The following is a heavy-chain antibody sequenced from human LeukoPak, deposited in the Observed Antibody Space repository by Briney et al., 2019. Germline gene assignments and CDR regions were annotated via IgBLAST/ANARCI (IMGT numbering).Heavy chain of an antibody. D-gene: IGHD5-24*01. Sequence: SETLSLTCTVSGGSISPYYWSWIRQPPGKGLEWIGYIYYSGSTSYNPALESRVTISVDTSKNQFSLKLSSVTAADTAVYYCARSDGYNYGLVFDSWGQGILVTVSS. CDR2: IYYSGST. CDR1: GGSISPYY. V-gene: IGHV4-59*01. CDR3: ARSDGYNYGLVFDS. J-gene: IGHJ4*02.